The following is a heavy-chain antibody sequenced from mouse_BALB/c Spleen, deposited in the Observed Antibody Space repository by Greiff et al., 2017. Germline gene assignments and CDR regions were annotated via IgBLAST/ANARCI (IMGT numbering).Heavy chain of an antibody. CDR1: GYSITSDYA. CDR2: ISYSGST. Sequence: EVKLMESGPGLVKPSQSLSLTCTVTGYSITSDYAWNWIRQFPGNKLEWMGYISYSGSTSYNPSLKSRISITRDTSKNQFFLQLNSVTTEDTATYYCARRWFAYWGQGTLVTVSA. V-gene: IGHV3-2*02. CDR3: ARRWFAY. J-gene: IGHJ3*01.